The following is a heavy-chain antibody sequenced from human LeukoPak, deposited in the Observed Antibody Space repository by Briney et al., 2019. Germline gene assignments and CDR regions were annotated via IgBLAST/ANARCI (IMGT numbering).Heavy chain of an antibody. D-gene: IGHD3-9*01. CDR3: TRGNYDILTGLWIDY. J-gene: IGHJ4*02. V-gene: IGHV4-31*03. CDR1: GGSISSGGYY. Sequence: PSQTLSLTCTVPGGSISSGGYYWSWIRQHPGKGLEWIGYIYYSGSTYYNPSLKSRVTISVDTSKNQFSLRLSSVTAADTAVYYCTRGNYDILTGLWIDYWGQGTLVTVSS. CDR2: IYYSGST.